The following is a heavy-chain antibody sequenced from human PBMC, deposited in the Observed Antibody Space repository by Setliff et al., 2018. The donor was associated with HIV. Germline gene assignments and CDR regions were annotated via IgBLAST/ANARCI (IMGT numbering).Heavy chain of an antibody. CDR1: GYTFTAHY. Sequence: ASVKVSCKASGYTFTAHYIHWVRQAPGQSLEWMGWISGANGNTKFSQKFQDRVTFSRDISSGTAYMGLSSLRSEDTAVYYCARKGYFDFWGQGTLVTVSS. CDR3: ARKGYFDF. CDR2: ISGANGNT. V-gene: IGHV1-3*01. J-gene: IGHJ4*02.